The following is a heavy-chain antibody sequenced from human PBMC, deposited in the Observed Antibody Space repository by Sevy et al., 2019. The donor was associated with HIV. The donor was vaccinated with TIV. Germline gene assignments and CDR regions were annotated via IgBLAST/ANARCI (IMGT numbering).Heavy chain of an antibody. J-gene: IGHJ4*02. V-gene: IGHV4-61*01. CDR2: IYYSGST. CDR1: GGSVSSGSYY. D-gene: IGHD3-22*01. Sequence: SETLSLTCTVSGGSVSSGSYYWSWIRQPPGKGLEWIGYIYYSGSTNYNPSLKSRVTISVDTSKNQFSLKLSSVTAADTAVYYCARIQDPNPHYHDSSLNDYWGQGTLVTVSS. CDR3: ARIQDPNPHYHDSSLNDY.